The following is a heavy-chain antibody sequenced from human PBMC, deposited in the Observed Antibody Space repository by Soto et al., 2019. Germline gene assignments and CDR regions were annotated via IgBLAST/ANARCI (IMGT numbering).Heavy chain of an antibody. CDR3: ARAREGIAAAGTFWLDP. Sequence: GASVKVSCKASGYTFTGYYMHWVRQAPGQGLERMGWINPNSGGTNYAQKFQGWVTMTRDTSISTAYMELSRLRSDDTAVYYCARAREGIAAAGTFWLDPWGQGTLVTVSS. D-gene: IGHD6-13*01. CDR2: INPNSGGT. V-gene: IGHV1-2*04. CDR1: GYTFTGYY. J-gene: IGHJ5*02.